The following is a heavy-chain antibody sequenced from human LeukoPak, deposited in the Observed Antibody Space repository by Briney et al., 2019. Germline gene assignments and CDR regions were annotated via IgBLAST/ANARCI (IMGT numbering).Heavy chain of an antibody. J-gene: IGHJ4*02. D-gene: IGHD4-17*01. Sequence: PGRSLRLSCTASGFTFGDDAWSWFRQAPGKGLEWICFIRKKGYGETTDYATSVRGRFTISRDDAKSIAYLQMNSLNTEDTALYYCSRGLHDYGDSNYYFEQWGRGTLVTVSS. CDR3: SRGLHDYGDSNYYFEQ. CDR1: GFTFGDDA. V-gene: IGHV3-49*03. CDR2: IRKKGYGETT.